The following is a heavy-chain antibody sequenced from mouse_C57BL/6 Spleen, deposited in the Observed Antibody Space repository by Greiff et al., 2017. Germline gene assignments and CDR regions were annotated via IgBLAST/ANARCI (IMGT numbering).Heavy chain of an antibody. J-gene: IGHJ1*03. CDR2: FYPGSGSI. Sequence: QVQLQQSGAELVKPGASVKLSCKASGYTFTEYTIHWVKQRSGQGLEWIGWFYPGSGSIKYNEKFKDKATLTADKSSSTVYMELSRLTSEDSAVYFCARHEDTEIYYYGSGYFDVWGTGTTVTVSS. CDR1: GYTFTEYT. V-gene: IGHV1-62-2*01. D-gene: IGHD1-1*01. CDR3: ARHEDTEIYYYGSGYFDV.